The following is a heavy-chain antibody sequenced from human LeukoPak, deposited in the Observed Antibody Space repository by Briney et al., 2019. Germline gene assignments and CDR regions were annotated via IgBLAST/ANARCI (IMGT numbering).Heavy chain of an antibody. J-gene: IGHJ3*02. D-gene: IGHD3-3*01. Sequence: ASVKVSCKASGYTFIGHYMYWVRQAPGQGLGWMGWINPNNGGTNYAQKFQGRVTMTRDTSISTAYMELSRLRSDDTAVYYCARDMGITIFGVVTFDAFDIWGQGTMVTVSS. V-gene: IGHV1-2*02. CDR3: ARDMGITIFGVVTFDAFDI. CDR1: GYTFIGHY. CDR2: INPNNGGT.